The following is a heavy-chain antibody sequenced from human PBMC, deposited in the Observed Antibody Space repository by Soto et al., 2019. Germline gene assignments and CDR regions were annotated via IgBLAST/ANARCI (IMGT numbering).Heavy chain of an antibody. CDR1: GFNFSSYW. Sequence: GGSLRLSCAASGFNFSSYWMSWVRQAPGKGLEWVANIKQDGSEKYYVDSVKGRFTISRDNAKNSLYLQMNSLRAEDTAVYYCARAHWFDPWGQGTLVTVSS. CDR2: IKQDGSEK. J-gene: IGHJ5*02. V-gene: IGHV3-7*01. CDR3: ARAHWFDP.